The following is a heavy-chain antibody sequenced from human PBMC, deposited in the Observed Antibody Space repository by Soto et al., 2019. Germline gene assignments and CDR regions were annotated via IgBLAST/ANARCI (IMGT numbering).Heavy chain of an antibody. V-gene: IGHV4-4*02. CDR3: AIKDSGDYVFDY. Sequence: SETLSLTCAVSGGSISSSNWWRWVRQPPGKGLEWIGEIYHSGSTNYNPSLTSRVTISVDKSKNLFSLKLSSVTAADTAVYYCAIKDSGDYVFDYWGQGTLVTVSS. J-gene: IGHJ4*02. CDR2: IYHSGST. D-gene: IGHD4-17*01. CDR1: GGSISSSNW.